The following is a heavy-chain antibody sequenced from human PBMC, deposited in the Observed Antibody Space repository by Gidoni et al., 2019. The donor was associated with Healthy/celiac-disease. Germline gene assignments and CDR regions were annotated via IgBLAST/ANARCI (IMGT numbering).Heavy chain of an antibody. J-gene: IGHJ6*02. CDR1: GGTFRSYA. D-gene: IGHD3-3*01. Sequence: QVPPVQSGAEVKTPGSSVKVSCKASGGTFRSYAISWVRQAPGQGLEWMGGIIHIFGTANYAQKFQGRVTITADESTSTAYMELSSLRSEDTAVYYCARDRPTIFGVVTNYGMDVWGQGTTVTVSS. V-gene: IGHV1-69*01. CDR2: IIHIFGTA. CDR3: ARDRPTIFGVVTNYGMDV.